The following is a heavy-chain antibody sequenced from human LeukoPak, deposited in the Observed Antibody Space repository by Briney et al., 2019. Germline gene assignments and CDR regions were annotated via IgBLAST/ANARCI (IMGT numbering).Heavy chain of an antibody. Sequence: VASVKVSCKASGGTFSSYAISWVRQAPGQGLEWMGRIIPILGIANYAQKFQGRVTITADKSTSTAYMELSSLRSEDTAVYYCARELATERFDYWGQGTLVTVSS. CDR3: ARELATERFDY. V-gene: IGHV1-69*04. D-gene: IGHD5-12*01. J-gene: IGHJ4*02. CDR2: IIPILGIA. CDR1: GGTFSSYA.